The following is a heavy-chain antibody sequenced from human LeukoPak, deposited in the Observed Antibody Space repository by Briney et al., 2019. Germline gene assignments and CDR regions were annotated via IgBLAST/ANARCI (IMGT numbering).Heavy chain of an antibody. V-gene: IGHV3-74*01. D-gene: IGHD5-12*01. Sequence: PGGSLRLSCSASGFTFSSYWMHWVRQAQGKGLVWVSRIKADDYSTDYADSVKGRFTISRDNARNTLYLQMNSLTAEDTAVYYCTTIRPDYWGRGTLVTVSS. J-gene: IGHJ4*02. CDR1: GFTFSSYW. CDR3: TTIRPDY. CDR2: IKADDYST.